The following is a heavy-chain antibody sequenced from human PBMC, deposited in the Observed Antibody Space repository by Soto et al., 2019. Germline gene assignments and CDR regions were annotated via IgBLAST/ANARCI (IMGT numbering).Heavy chain of an antibody. Sequence: PGGSLRLSCAASGFTFSDYYMIWIRQAPGKGLEWVSYISSSSSYTNYADSVKGRFTISRDNAKNSLYLQMNSLRAEDTAVYYCAREARYYDSSGYYSLRPDAFDIWGQGTMVTVSS. D-gene: IGHD3-22*01. J-gene: IGHJ3*02. V-gene: IGHV3-11*06. CDR3: AREARYYDSSGYYSLRPDAFDI. CDR1: GFTFSDYY. CDR2: ISSSSSYT.